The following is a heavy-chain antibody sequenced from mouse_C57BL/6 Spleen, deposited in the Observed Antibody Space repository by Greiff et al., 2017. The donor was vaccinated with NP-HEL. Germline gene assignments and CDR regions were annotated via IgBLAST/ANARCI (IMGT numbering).Heavy chain of an antibody. J-gene: IGHJ1*03. Sequence: VKLMESGAELVRPGTSVKVSCKASGYAFTNYLIEWVKQRPGQGLEWIGVINPGSGGTNYNEKFKGKATLTADKSSSTAYMQLSSLTSEDSAVYFCARRDYGSRGYFDVWGTGTTVTVSS. CDR2: INPGSGGT. V-gene: IGHV1-54*01. CDR3: ARRDYGSRGYFDV. D-gene: IGHD1-1*01. CDR1: GYAFTNYL.